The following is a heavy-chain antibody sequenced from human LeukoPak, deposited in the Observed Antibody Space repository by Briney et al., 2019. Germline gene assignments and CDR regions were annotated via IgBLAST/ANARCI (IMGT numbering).Heavy chain of an antibody. CDR2: SSDTT. Sequence: GGSLRLSCAASGSTFSSYAMSWVRQAPRKGLEWVSTSSDTTYYTDSVKGRFTISRDTSKNTLYLQMNSLGAADTAVYYCARSRGPGNHYFDYWGQGALVTVSS. J-gene: IGHJ4*02. CDR1: GSTFSSYA. CDR3: ARSRGPGNHYFDY. V-gene: IGHV3-23*01. D-gene: IGHD4-23*01.